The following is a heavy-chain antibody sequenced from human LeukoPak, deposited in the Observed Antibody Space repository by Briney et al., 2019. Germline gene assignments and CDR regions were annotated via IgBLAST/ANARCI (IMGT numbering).Heavy chain of an antibody. D-gene: IGHD3-22*01. J-gene: IGHJ4*02. CDR1: GFTFSDAW. CDR3: TITYYYDRSGYHYFDY. Sequence: GGSLRLSCGASGFTFSDAWMTWVCQVPGKGLEWVGRIKSKTDGGTTDYAAPVKGRFTISRDDSKNTLYLQMNSLKTEDTAVYYCTITYYYDRSGYHYFDYWGQGTLVTVSS. V-gene: IGHV3-15*01. CDR2: IKSKTDGGTT.